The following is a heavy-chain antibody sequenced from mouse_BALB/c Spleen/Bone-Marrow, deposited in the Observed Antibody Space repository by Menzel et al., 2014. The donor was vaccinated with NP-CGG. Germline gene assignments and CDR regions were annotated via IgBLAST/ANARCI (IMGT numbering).Heavy chain of an antibody. CDR1: GFTFSSFG. Sequence: EVMLVESGGGLVQPGGSRKLSCAASGFTFSSFGMHWVRQAPEKGLEWVAYISSGSSTIYYADTVKGRFTISRDNPKNTLFLQMTNLRSEETPMCYSATGTRDYWGPGTTLTLSS. CDR2: ISSGSSTI. CDR3: ATGTRDY. D-gene: IGHD4-1*01. V-gene: IGHV5-17*02. J-gene: IGHJ2*01.